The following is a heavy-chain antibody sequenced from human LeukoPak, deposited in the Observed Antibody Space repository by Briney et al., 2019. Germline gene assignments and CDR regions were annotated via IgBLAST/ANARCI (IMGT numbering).Heavy chain of an antibody. CDR3: ANGDPGPADHPMNDYYYSLDV. J-gene: IGHJ6*02. V-gene: IGHV3-30*18. CDR2: ISYDGNTK. Sequence: PGGSLRLSCAASGFTFGSYGMHWARQAPGKGLEWVAFISYDGNTKYYSGSAKGRFTISRDNSKNTLYLQMNSLRPEDTAVYYCANGDPGPADHPMNDYYYSLDVWGQGTTVIVSS. CDR1: GFTFGSYG. D-gene: IGHD2-2*01.